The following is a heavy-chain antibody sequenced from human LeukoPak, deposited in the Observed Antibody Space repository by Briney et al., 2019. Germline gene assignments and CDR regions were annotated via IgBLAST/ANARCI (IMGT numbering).Heavy chain of an antibody. CDR2: ISSSGSTI. Sequence: GGSLRLSCAASGFTFSDYYMSWIRQAPGKGLEWVSYISSSGSTIYYADSVKGRFTISRDNAKNSLYLQMNSLRAEDTAVYYCAGDSGSYFPYYYYGMDVWGQGTTVTVSS. J-gene: IGHJ6*02. D-gene: IGHD1-26*01. CDR3: AGDSGSYFPYYYYGMDV. V-gene: IGHV3-11*01. CDR1: GFTFSDYY.